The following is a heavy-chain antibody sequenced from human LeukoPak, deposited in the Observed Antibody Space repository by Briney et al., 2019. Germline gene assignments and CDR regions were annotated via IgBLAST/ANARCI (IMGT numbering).Heavy chain of an antibody. J-gene: IGHJ6*03. CDR3: ARYGIMITFGGAAPSPVLQALENYYYYYYMDV. CDR2: ISAYNGNT. V-gene: IGHV1-18*01. Sequence: GASVKVSCKASGYTFTSYGISWVRQAPGQGLEWMGWISAYNGNTNYAQKLQGRVTMTTDTSTSTAYMELRSLRSDDTAVYYCARYGIMITFGGAAPSPVLQALENYYYYYYMDVWGKGTTVTISS. D-gene: IGHD3-16*01. CDR1: GYTFTSYG.